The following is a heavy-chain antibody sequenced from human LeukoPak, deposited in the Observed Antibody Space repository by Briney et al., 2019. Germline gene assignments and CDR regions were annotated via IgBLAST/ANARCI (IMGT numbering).Heavy chain of an antibody. V-gene: IGHV4-39*07. CDR2: IYYSGST. Sequence: SETLSLTCTVSGGSISSSSYYWGWIRQPPGKGLEWIGSIYYSGSTYYNPSLKSRVTISVDTSKNQFSLKLSSVTAADTALYYCARMYGDYLSFAYWGQGTLVTVSS. J-gene: IGHJ4*02. CDR1: GGSISSSSYY. CDR3: ARMYGDYLSFAY. D-gene: IGHD4-17*01.